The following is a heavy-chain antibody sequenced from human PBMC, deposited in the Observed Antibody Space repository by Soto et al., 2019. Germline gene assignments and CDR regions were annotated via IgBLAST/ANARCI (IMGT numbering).Heavy chain of an antibody. CDR3: ATGNADSMLKY. J-gene: IGHJ4*02. Sequence: KPSETLSLTCVVSDGSISRYDWWTWVRQPPGKGLEWSGKMYHSGGADYSPSLKSRVTISADSSKNHFSLRLTAVTAAATAVYYCATGNADSMLKYWRKGPQVTVSS. CDR2: MYHSGGA. V-gene: IGHV4-4*02. D-gene: IGHD3-16*01. CDR1: DGSISRYDW.